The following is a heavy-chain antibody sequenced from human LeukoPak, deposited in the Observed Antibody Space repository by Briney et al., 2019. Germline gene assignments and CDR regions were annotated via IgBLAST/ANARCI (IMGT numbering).Heavy chain of an antibody. CDR2: IHPNDGGT. CDR1: GYTFTHYY. J-gene: IGHJ4*02. D-gene: IGHD1-26*01. V-gene: IGHV1-46*01. CDR3: AREVGSTDY. Sequence: ASVKVSCKASGYTFTHYYMHWVRQAPGQGLEWMGIIHPNDGGTTYAQKFQDRVTMTRDTSTTTIYMELTSLRSEDTAVYYCAREVGSTDYWVQGTLVTVSS.